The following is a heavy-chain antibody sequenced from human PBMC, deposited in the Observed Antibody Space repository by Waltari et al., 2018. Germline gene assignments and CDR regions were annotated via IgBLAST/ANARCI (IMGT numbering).Heavy chain of an antibody. CDR3: AREVRMEWISGDGFDI. CDR2: MYHSGLT. J-gene: IGHJ3*02. CDR1: GYSISSGFY. V-gene: IGHV4-38-2*02. D-gene: IGHD3-3*01. Sequence: QVRLQESGQGLVKPSETLSLTCAVSGYSISSGFYWGWVRQPPGKGLEWIGSMYHSGLTYYNPSLKSRVSISLDMSKNQVSLRLTSVTAADTAVYYCAREVRMEWISGDGFDIWGRGTMVTVSS.